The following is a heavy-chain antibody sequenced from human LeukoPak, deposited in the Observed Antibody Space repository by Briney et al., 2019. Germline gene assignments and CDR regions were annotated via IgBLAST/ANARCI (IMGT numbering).Heavy chain of an antibody. V-gene: IGHV3-23*01. Sequence: GGSLRLSCAASGFTFSSYAMSWVRQAPGKGLEWVSAISGSGGSTYYADSVKGRFTISRDNSHTTLYLQMIRLRAEDTAVYYCAKDRALLWFGELSYFDYWGQGTLVTVSS. CDR2: ISGSGGST. J-gene: IGHJ4*02. D-gene: IGHD3-10*01. CDR3: AKDRALLWFGELSYFDY. CDR1: GFTFSSYA.